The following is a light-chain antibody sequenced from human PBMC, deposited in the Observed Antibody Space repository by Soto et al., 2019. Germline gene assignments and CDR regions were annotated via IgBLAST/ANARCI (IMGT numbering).Light chain of an antibody. CDR1: QSVSSY. V-gene: IGKV3-11*01. CDR2: DAS. CDR3: QQRSNWPLT. J-gene: IGKJ4*01. Sequence: EIVLTQSPATLSLSPWKRATLSCRASQSVSSYLAWYQQKPGQAPRLLIYDASNRSTGIPARFSGSGSGTDFTLTISSLEPEDFAVYYCQQRSNWPLTFGGGTKVDIK.